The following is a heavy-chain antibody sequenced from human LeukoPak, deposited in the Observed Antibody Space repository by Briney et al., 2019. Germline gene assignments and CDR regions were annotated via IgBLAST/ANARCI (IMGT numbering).Heavy chain of an antibody. V-gene: IGHV1-46*01. D-gene: IGHD4-11*01. CDR3: ARSHYRRGIYYYYMDV. CDR2: INPSGGST. CDR1: GYTFTIYY. J-gene: IGHJ6*03. Sequence: ASVKVSCKASGYTFTIYYMHWVRQAPGQGLEWMGIINPSGGSTTYAQKFQGRVTMTRDMSTSTVYMDLSSLTSEDTAVYYCARSHYRRGIYYYYMDVWGKGTTVTISS.